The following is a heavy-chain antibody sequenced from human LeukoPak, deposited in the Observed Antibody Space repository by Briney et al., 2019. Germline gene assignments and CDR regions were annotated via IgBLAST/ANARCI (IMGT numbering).Heavy chain of an antibody. V-gene: IGHV4-59*12. CDR2: IYHSGST. J-gene: IGHJ4*02. Sequence: SETLSLTCTVSGGSISSYYWSWIRQPPGKGLEWIGEIYHSGSTNYNPSLKSRVTISVDKSKNQFSLKLSSVTAADTAVYYCARKLGLVGAYYFDYWGQGTLVTVSS. CDR1: GGSISSYY. D-gene: IGHD1-26*01. CDR3: ARKLGLVGAYYFDY.